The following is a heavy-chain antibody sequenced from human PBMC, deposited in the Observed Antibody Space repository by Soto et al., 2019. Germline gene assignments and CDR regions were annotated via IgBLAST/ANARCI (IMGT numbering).Heavy chain of an antibody. D-gene: IGHD4-17*01. Sequence: SETLSLTCDVSGDSFSGYFGNCLRRPPGKGLEWIGEISQVGRARYNPSLETRITISVDTYKTQFSLNLTSVTDADTAVYYCGRGYGYFRKWGQGALVTVSS. V-gene: IGHV4-34*01. CDR3: GRGYGYFRK. CDR1: GDSFSGYF. CDR2: ISQVGRA. J-gene: IGHJ4*02.